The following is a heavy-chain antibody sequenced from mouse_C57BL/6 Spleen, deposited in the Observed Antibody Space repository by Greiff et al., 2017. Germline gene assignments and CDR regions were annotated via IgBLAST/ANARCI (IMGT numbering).Heavy chain of an antibody. CDR3: ARTAQATFYYFDY. V-gene: IGHV1-82*01. CDR2: IYPGDGDT. Sequence: VQLQQSGPELVKPGASVKISCKASGYAFSSSWMNWVKQRPGKGLEWIGRIYPGDGDTNYNGKFKGKATLTADKSSSTAYMQLSSLTSEDSAVYFCARTAQATFYYFDYWGQGTTLTVSS. J-gene: IGHJ2*01. D-gene: IGHD3-2*02. CDR1: GYAFSSSW.